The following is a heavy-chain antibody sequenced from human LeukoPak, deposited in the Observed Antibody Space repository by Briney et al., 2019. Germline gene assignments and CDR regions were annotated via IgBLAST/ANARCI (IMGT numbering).Heavy chain of an antibody. J-gene: IGHJ4*02. D-gene: IGHD6-19*01. CDR3: ARVQRGAVAALDY. CDR2: ISYDGSNK. V-gene: IGHV3-30*03. Sequence: GGSLRLSCAASGFTFSSYGMHWVRQAPGKGLEWVAVISYDGSNKYYADSVKGRFTISRDNSKNTLYLQMNSLRAEDTAVYYCARVQRGAVAALDYWGQGTLVTVSS. CDR1: GFTFSSYG.